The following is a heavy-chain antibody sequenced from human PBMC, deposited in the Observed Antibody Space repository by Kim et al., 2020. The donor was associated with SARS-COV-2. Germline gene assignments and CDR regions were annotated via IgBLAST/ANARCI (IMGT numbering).Heavy chain of an antibody. CDR1: RFTFNNYW. D-gene: IGHD3-10*01. V-gene: IGHV3-74*01. CDR2: INSDGSIT. CDR3: ARGFFRHGFDV. J-gene: IGHJ6*02. Sequence: GGSLRLSCAVSRFTFNNYWINWVRHAPGKGLVWVSRINSDGSITNYADSVKGRFTMSRDNAENTLYLQMNSLRAEDTAVYYCARGFFRHGFDVWGQGTTVTVSS.